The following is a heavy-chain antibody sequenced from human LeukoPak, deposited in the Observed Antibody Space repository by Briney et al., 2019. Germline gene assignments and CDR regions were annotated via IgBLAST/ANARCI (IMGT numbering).Heavy chain of an antibody. CDR2: IYSSGST. V-gene: IGHV4-4*07. CDR1: GGSISDYY. Sequence: SETLSLTCTVSGGSISDYYWSWIRQPAGKGLEWIGHIYSSGSTYYNPSLKSRVTTSVDMSKNQFSLKLSSVTAADTAVYYCARDFPPGSGRYFYEGMDVWGQGTTVTVSS. D-gene: IGHD2-15*01. CDR3: ARDFPPGSGRYFYEGMDV. J-gene: IGHJ6*02.